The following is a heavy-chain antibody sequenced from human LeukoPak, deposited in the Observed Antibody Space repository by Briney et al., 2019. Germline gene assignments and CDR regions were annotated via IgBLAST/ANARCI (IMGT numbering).Heavy chain of an antibody. V-gene: IGHV3-53*01. CDR1: GFTVRSNY. CDR3: ARVRSDSRGWYEFDY. CDR2: IYTGGTT. D-gene: IGHD6-19*01. Sequence: GGSLRLSCAASGFTVRSNYMSWVRQAPGKGLEWVSVIYTGGTTYYADSVRGRFTISRDSSKNTLYLQMNSLTAEDTAVYYCARVRSDSRGWYEFDYWGQGTLVTVSS. J-gene: IGHJ4*02.